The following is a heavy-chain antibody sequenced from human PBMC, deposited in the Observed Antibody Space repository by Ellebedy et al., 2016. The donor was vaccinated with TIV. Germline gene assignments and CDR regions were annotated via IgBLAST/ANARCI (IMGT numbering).Heavy chain of an antibody. V-gene: IGHV3-23*01. CDR3: AKGRGGGSDSSTPRYYFDY. D-gene: IGHD2-2*01. CDR2: ISGSGGST. J-gene: IGHJ4*02. CDR1: GFTFTAYA. Sequence: GESLKISCAASGFTFTAYAMSWVRQAPGKGLEWVSTISGSGGSTYYADSVRGRFTISRDNSKKTLSLQMNSLRADDTAVYYCAKGRGGGSDSSTPRYYFDYWGQGTLVTVSS.